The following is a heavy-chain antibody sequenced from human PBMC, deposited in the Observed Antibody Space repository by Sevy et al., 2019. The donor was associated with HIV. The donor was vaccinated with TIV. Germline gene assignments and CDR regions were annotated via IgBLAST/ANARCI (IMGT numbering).Heavy chain of an antibody. D-gene: IGHD6-13*01. V-gene: IGHV4-59*01. CDR1: GGSISSYY. J-gene: IGHJ6*02. CDR3: ARDHSSSWYDYGMDV. Sequence: SETLSLTCTVSGGSISSYYWSWIRQPPGKGLEWIGYIYYSGSTNYTPSLKSRVTLSVDTSKNQFSLKLSSVTAADTAVYYCARDHSSSWYDYGMDVWGQGTTVTVSS. CDR2: IYYSGST.